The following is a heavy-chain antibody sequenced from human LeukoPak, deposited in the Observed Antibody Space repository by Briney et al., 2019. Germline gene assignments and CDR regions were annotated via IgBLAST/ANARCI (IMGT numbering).Heavy chain of an antibody. D-gene: IGHD6-13*01. CDR3: ARQYSSSWQNWFDP. CDR1: GSRFTSYW. Sequence: GESLKISCKGSGSRFTSYWIGWVRQMPGKGLEWMGIIYPGDSDTRYSPSFQGQVTISADKSISTAYLQWSSLKASDTAMYYCARQYSSSWQNWFDPWGQGTLVTVSS. J-gene: IGHJ5*02. V-gene: IGHV5-51*01. CDR2: IYPGDSDT.